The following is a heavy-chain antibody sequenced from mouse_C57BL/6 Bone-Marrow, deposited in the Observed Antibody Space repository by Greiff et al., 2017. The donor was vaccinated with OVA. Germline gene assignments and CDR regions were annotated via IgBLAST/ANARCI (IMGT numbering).Heavy chain of an antibody. D-gene: IGHD2-2*01. CDR2: ISDGGSYT. CDR1: GFTFSSYA. J-gene: IGHJ4*01. V-gene: IGHV5-4*01. Sequence: EVQLVESGGGLVKPGGSLKLSCAASGFTFSSYAMSWVRQTPEKRLEWVATISDGGSYTYYPDNVKGRFTISRDNAKNNLYLQMSHLKSEDTAMYYCARGVTTEDAMDYWGQGTSVTVSS. CDR3: ARGVTTEDAMDY.